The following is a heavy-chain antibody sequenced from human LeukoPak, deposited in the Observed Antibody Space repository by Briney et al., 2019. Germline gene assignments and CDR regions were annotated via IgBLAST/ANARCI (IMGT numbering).Heavy chain of an antibody. V-gene: IGHV4-59*01. CDR1: GGSISSYY. Sequence: SETLSLTCTVSGGSISSYYWSWIRQPPGKGLEWIGYIYYSGSTNYNPSLKGRVTISVDTSKNQFSLKLSSVTAADTAVYYCARGYYDFWSGPPPGFDPWGQGTLATVSS. CDR2: IYYSGST. D-gene: IGHD3-3*01. J-gene: IGHJ5*02. CDR3: ARGYYDFWSGPPPGFDP.